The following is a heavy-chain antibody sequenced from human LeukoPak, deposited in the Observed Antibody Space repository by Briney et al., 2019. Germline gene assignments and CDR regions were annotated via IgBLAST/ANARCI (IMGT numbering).Heavy chain of an antibody. CDR3: AGRRSCTSCYVTFDY. V-gene: IGHV4-34*01. CDR2: INHSGGT. D-gene: IGHD2-2*01. J-gene: IGHJ4*02. CDR1: SGSFSGYY. Sequence: PSETLSLTCAVYSGSFSGYYWSWIRQPPGKGLEWIGEINHSGGTNYNPSLKSRVTISVDTSKNQFSLKLSSVTAADTAVYYCAGRRSCTSCYVTFDYWGQGTLVTVSS.